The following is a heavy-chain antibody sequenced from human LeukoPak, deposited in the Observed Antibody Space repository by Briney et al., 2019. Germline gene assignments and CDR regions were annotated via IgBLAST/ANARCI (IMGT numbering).Heavy chain of an antibody. CDR3: ARQKVVRGIIGNPIDY. D-gene: IGHD3-10*01. CDR1: GDSVSSSDYY. CDR2: IFHSGST. V-gene: IGHV4-39*01. Sequence: SGTLSLTCTVSGDSVSSSDYYWGWIRQPPGKGLDWIACIFHSGSTYYYASLKSRVTISVDTSKDQFSLQLSSVTAIDTAVYYCARQKVVRGIIGNPIDYWGQGTLVTVSS. J-gene: IGHJ4*02.